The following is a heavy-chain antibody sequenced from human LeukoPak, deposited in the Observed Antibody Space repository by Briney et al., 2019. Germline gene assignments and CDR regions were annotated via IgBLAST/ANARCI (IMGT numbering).Heavy chain of an antibody. V-gene: IGHV3-74*01. D-gene: IGHD3-16*01. CDR1: GFTFSMDW. J-gene: IGHJ4*02. CDR3: VRSFYTSSALGY. CDR2: LNSDGSST. Sequence: GGSPRLSCAASGFTFSMDWMQWVRQAPGKGLVWVSRLNSDGSSTDYADSVKGRFTISRDNAKNTLYLQMNSLRAEDTALYYCVRSFYTSSALGYWGQGTLVTVSS.